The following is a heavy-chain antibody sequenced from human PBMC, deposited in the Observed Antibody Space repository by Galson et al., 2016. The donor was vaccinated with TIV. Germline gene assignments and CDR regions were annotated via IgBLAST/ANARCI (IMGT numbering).Heavy chain of an antibody. CDR1: GYTFSDYY. CDR2: IIPVLGMT. D-gene: IGHD3-9*01. V-gene: IGHV1-69*04. J-gene: IGHJ4*02. Sequence: SVKVSCKASGYTFSDYYMHWVRQAPGQGLEWMGRIIPVLGMTNYAQKFQGRVTITADRFTGTAYLELSSLKPGDTAAYYCARADSVDISSTEYWGQGTLVTVSS. CDR3: ARADSVDISSTEY.